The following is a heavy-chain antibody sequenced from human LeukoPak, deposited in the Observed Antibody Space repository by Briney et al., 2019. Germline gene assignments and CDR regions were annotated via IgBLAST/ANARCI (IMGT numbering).Heavy chain of an antibody. CDR1: GFTFGSSA. V-gene: IGHV3-23*01. J-gene: IGHJ5*02. CDR3: AKGSGYPYNWFDP. Sequence: PGGSLRLSCAASGFTFGSSAMSWVRQAPGKGPEWVSTFSRSGPDTYYADSVRGRFIISRDNSNNTLYLQINSLRAEDTAVYYCAKGSGYPYNWFDPWGQGTLVTVSS. CDR2: FSRSGPDT. D-gene: IGHD3-22*01.